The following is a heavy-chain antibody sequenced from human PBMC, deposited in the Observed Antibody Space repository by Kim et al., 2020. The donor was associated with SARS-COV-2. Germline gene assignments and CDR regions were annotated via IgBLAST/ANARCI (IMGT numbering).Heavy chain of an antibody. CDR3: ARTRITMIVVVTHFDY. V-gene: IGHV4-31*03. CDR2: IYYSGST. J-gene: IGHJ4*02. D-gene: IGHD3-22*01. Sequence: SETLSLTCTVSGGSISSGGYYWSWIRQHPGKGLEWIGYIYYSGSTYYNPSLKSRVTIPVDTSKNQFSLKLSSVTAADTAVYYCARTRITMIVVVTHFDYWGQGTLVTVSS. CDR1: GGSISSGGYY.